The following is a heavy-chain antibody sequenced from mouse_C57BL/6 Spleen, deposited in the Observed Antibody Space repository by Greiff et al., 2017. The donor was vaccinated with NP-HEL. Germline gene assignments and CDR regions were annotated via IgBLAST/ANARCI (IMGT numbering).Heavy chain of an antibody. CDR2: IDPSDSYT. CDR1: GYTFTSYW. CDR3: ATSNYLFFAY. V-gene: IGHV1-50*01. D-gene: IGHD2-5*01. J-gene: IGHJ3*01. Sequence: QVQLQQPGAELVKPGASVKLSCKASGYTFTSYWMQWVKQRPGQGLEWIGEIDPSDSYTNYNQKFKGKATLSVDTSSSTAYMQLSSLTSEDSAVYYCATSNYLFFAYWGQGTLVTVSA.